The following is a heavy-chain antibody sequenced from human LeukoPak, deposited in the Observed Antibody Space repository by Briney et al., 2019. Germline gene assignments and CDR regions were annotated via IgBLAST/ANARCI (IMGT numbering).Heavy chain of an antibody. CDR2: ISSSSSYI. J-gene: IGHJ6*03. D-gene: IGHD6-25*01. CDR3: ARSGWGEEPYYYYMDV. V-gene: IGHV3-21*01. Sequence: PGGSLRLSCAASGFTFSSYSMNWVRQAPGKGLEWVSSISSSSSYIYYADSVKGRFTISRDNAKNSAYLQMNSLRAEDPAVYYWARSGWGEEPYYYYMDVWGKGTTVTASS. CDR1: GFTFSSYS.